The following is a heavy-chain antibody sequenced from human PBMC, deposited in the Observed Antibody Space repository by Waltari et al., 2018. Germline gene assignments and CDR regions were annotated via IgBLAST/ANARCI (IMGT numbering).Heavy chain of an antibody. V-gene: IGHV3-15*01. J-gene: IGHJ4*02. CDR1: GFTFSTTR. D-gene: IGHD3-16*02. Sequence: EVQLVESGGGLVNPGGSLRLSCAASGFTFSTTRLAWVRQAPGKGLEWIARIKTQSDGGGATYYAAPVTGRFTVSRDDSKNMLYLQMSSLKTEDTAMYYCTTDQGDSYTFYSFDYWGQGTLVTVSS. CDR2: IKTQSDGGGAT. CDR3: TTDQGDSYTFYSFDY.